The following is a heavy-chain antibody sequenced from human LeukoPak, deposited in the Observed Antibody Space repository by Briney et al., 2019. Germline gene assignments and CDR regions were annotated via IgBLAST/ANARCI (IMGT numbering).Heavy chain of an antibody. CDR1: GGSISSSSYY. CDR2: VSHSGTT. Sequence: PSETLSLTCTVSGGSISSSSYYWGWIRQTPGKGLERIGSVSHSGTTYNNPSVKGRVTTSIATSKTQFSLRLASVTAADTAVYYCARIHWSSQFYVDFWSQGTLVAVSS. CDR3: ARIHWSSQFYVDF. V-gene: IGHV4-39*07. D-gene: IGHD1-1*01. J-gene: IGHJ4*02.